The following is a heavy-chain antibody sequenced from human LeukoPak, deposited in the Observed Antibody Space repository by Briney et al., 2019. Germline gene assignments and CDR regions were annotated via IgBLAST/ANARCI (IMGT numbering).Heavy chain of an antibody. V-gene: IGHV1-69*01. D-gene: IGHD4-11*01. CDR3: ARGGSRMTTFYIIDY. J-gene: IGHJ4*02. CDR2: IIPIFGTA. CDR1: GGTFSSYA. Sequence: ASVKVSCKASGGTFSSYAISWVRQAPGQGLEWMGGIIPIFGTANYAQKFQGRVTITADESTSTAYMELSSLRFEDTAVYYCARGGSRMTTFYIIDYWGQGTLVTVSS.